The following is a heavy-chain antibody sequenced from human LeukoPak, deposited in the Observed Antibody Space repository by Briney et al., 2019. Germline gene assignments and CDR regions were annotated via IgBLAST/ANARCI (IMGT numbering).Heavy chain of an antibody. Sequence: PGGSLRLSCAASGFTFSSYGMSWVRQAPGKGLEWVSAISGSGGSTYCADSVKGRFTISRDNSKNTLYLQMNSLRAEDTAVYYCAKAGGYGDYVGYYYYMDVWGKGTTVTISS. D-gene: IGHD4-17*01. V-gene: IGHV3-23*01. CDR3: AKAGGYGDYVGYYYYMDV. CDR2: ISGSGGST. J-gene: IGHJ6*03. CDR1: GFTFSSYG.